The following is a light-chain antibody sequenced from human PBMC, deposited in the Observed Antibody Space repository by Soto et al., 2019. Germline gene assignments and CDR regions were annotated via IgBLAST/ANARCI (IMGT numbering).Light chain of an antibody. J-gene: IGKJ1*01. Sequence: ENVLTQSPGTLSLSPGERVTLSCRASQDIRSHLAWYQRKPGQAPRLLIFDASSRATGIPDRFSGSGSGTDFTLSISRLEPEDFAVYYCQQYGTSPRTCGQGTKGDIK. CDR3: QQYGTSPRT. CDR2: DAS. V-gene: IGKV3-20*01. CDR1: QDIRSH.